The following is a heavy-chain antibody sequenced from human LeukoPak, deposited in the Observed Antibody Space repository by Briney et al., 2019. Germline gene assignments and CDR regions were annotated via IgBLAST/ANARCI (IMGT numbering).Heavy chain of an antibody. V-gene: IGHV4-59*01. CDR1: GGSISNYY. CDR3: ARGVYIAAAQYGY. D-gene: IGHD6-13*01. J-gene: IGHJ4*02. Sequence: KTSETLSLTCTVSGGSISNYYWGWIRQPPGKGLEWIGYIYYSGTTNYNPSLKSRVTISVDTSKNQFSLKLSSVTAADTAVYYCARGVYIAAAQYGYWGQGTLVTVSS. CDR2: IYYSGTT.